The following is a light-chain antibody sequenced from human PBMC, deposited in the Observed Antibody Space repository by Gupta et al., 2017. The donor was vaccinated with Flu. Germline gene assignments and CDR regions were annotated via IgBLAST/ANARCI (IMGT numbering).Light chain of an antibody. J-gene: IGKJ4*01. CDR2: KAS. CDR1: QSISSW. CDR3: QQYNSYSRLT. Sequence: DIQMTQSPSTLSASVGDRVTITCRASQSISSWLAWYQQKPGKAPKLRIYKASSLESGVPSRFSGSGSGTEFTLTISSLQPDDFATYYCQQYNSYSRLTFGGGTKVEIK. V-gene: IGKV1-5*03.